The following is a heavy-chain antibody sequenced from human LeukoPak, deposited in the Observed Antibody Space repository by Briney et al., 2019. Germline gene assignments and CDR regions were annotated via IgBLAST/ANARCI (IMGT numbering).Heavy chain of an antibody. CDR1: GFTVSSNY. J-gene: IGHJ6*02. D-gene: IGHD5-12*01. CDR2: IYSGGST. V-gene: IGHV3-53*01. CDR3: AKGPSDIVVSYYGMDV. Sequence: PGGSLRLSCAASGFTVSSNYMSWVRQAPGKGLEWVSVIYSGGSTYYADSVKGRFTISRDNSKNTLYLQMNSLRAEDTAVYYCAKGPSDIVVSYYGMDVWGQGTTVTVSS.